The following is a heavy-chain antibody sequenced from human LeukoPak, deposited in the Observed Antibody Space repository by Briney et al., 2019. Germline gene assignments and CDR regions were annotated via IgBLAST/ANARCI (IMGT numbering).Heavy chain of an antibody. Sequence: ASAKVSRKASGYTFTSYGISWVRQAPGQGLEWMGWISAYNGNANYAQKLQGRVTMTTDTSTSTAYMELRSLRSDDTAVYYCARNLKKYYYGSGEPTQFDPWGQGTLVTVSS. CDR3: ARNLKKYYYGSGEPTQFDP. J-gene: IGHJ5*02. CDR1: GYTFTSYG. D-gene: IGHD3-10*01. CDR2: ISAYNGNA. V-gene: IGHV1-18*01.